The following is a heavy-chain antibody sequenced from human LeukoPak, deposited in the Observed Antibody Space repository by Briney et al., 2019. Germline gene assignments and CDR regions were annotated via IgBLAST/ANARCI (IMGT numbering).Heavy chain of an antibody. CDR1: GFTFGSYA. CDR2: VSYDGGNT. V-gene: IGHV3-33*01. Sequence: GGSLTLSCAASGFTFGSYAMHWVRQAPGKGLEWVGLVSYDGGNTYYGDSVRGRFRISRDNSKNTVYLQMNSPRADDSAVYYCVRDVGVGTGIYYYFDYWGQGALVTVSS. CDR3: VRDVGVGTGIYYYFDY. J-gene: IGHJ4*02. D-gene: IGHD2-8*02.